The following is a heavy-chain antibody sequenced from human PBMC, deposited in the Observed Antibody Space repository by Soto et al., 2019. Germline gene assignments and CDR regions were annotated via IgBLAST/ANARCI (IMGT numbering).Heavy chain of an antibody. CDR3: AKDPGRRLLWFGTDY. V-gene: IGHV3-23*01. CDR2: ISGSGGST. J-gene: IGHJ4*02. Sequence: EVQLLESGGGLVQPGGSLRLSCAASGFTFSSYAMSWVRQAPGKGLEWVSAISGSGGSTYYADSVKGRFTISRDNSKNTLYRQMNSLRAEDTAVYYCAKDPGRRLLWFGTDYWGQGTLVTVSS. CDR1: GFTFSSYA. D-gene: IGHD3-10*01.